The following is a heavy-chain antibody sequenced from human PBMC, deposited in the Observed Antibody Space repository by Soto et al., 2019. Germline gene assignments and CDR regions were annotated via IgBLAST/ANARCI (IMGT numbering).Heavy chain of an antibody. CDR1: GGTFSSYA. CDR2: IIPIFGTA. D-gene: IGHD5-18*01. Sequence: SVKVSCKASGGTFSSYAISWVRQAPGQGLEWMGGIIPIFGTANYAQKFQGRVTITADKSTSTAYMELSSLRSEDTAVYYCATGRGYSDCFSYYYGLDVWGQGTTVTVSS. V-gene: IGHV1-69*06. CDR3: ATGRGYSDCFSYYYGLDV. J-gene: IGHJ6*02.